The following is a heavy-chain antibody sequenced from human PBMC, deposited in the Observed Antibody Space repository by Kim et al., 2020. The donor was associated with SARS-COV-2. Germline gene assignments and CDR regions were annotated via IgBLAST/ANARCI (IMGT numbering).Heavy chain of an antibody. V-gene: IGHV4-59*08. D-gene: IGHD3-10*01. Sequence: SETRSLTCTVSGDSISGFYWSWIRQPPGKELEWIGYIHYRGKTIYNPSLKSRVTISIDTSKNQFSLRLTSVTAADTAVYYCARDYYGSGAFYDYWGQGA. CDR2: IHYRGKT. CDR1: GDSISGFY. J-gene: IGHJ4*02. CDR3: ARDYYGSGAFYDY.